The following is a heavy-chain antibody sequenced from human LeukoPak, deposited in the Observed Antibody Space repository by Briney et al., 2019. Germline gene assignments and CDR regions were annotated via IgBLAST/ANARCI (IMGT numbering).Heavy chain of an antibody. CDR1: GYTLTELS. CDR2: FDPEDGET. J-gene: IGHJ6*02. CDR3: AGAGSLNYDILSQPYGMDV. D-gene: IGHD3-9*01. V-gene: IGHV1-24*01. Sequence: GASVKVSCKVSGYTLTELSMHWVRQAPGKGLEWMGGFDPEDGETIYAQKFQGRVTMTRNTSISTAYMELSSLRSEDTAVYYCAGAGSLNYDILSQPYGMDVWGQGTTVTVSS.